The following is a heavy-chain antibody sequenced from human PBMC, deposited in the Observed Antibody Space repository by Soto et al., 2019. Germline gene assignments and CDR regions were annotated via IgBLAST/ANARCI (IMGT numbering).Heavy chain of an antibody. D-gene: IGHD5-18*01. CDR2: IYYSGRT. CDR3: AKDSGYNYGYFRWFDP. V-gene: IGHV4-59*01. CDR1: GGSINNYY. J-gene: IGHJ5*02. Sequence: SETLSLTCTVSGGSINNYYWSWIRQPPGKGLEWIGYIYYSGRTSYNPSLKSRVTISVDTSKSQFSLKLSSVTAADTAVYYCAKDSGYNYGYFRWFDPWGQGTLVTVSS.